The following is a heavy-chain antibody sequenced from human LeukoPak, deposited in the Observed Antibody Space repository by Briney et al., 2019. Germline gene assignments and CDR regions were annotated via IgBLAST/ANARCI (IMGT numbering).Heavy chain of an antibody. V-gene: IGHV1-2*02. CDR1: GYTFTDYY. CDR2: INPNDGDT. CDR3: ARANFLYCSSSTCRFDY. D-gene: IGHD2-2*01. Sequence: GASVKVSCKASGYTFTDYYMHWVRQPPGQGIEWMGWINPNDGDTNYAQKFQGRVTMTRDTSISTAHMEVSRLRSDDTAVYYCARANFLYCSSSTCRFDYWGQGTLVTVSS. J-gene: IGHJ4*02.